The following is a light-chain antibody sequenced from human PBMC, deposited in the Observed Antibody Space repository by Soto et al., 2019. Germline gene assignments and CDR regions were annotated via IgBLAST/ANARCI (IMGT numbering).Light chain of an antibody. V-gene: IGKV3-20*01. CDR2: GAS. CDR1: ESVSSSY. J-gene: IGKJ1*01. Sequence: VLTQSPGTLSLSPGERATLSCGASESVSSSYLAWYQQKPGQAPRLLIYGASSRATGIPDRFSGSGSGTDFTLTISRLEPEDFAVYYCQQYGSSLWTFGQGTKVEIK. CDR3: QQYGSSLWT.